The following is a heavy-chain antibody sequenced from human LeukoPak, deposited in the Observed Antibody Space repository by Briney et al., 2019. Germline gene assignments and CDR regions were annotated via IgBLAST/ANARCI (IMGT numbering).Heavy chain of an antibody. CDR2: FYTSGST. Sequence: SETLSLTCTVSGGSISSYYWSWIRQPAGKELEWIGRFYTSGSTNYNPSLKSRVTMSVDTSKNQFSLKLSSVTAADTAVYYCSCRENYYGSGTPLFDYWGQGTLVTVSS. D-gene: IGHD3-10*01. CDR1: GGSISSYY. J-gene: IGHJ4*02. CDR3: SCRENYYGSGTPLFDY. V-gene: IGHV4-4*07.